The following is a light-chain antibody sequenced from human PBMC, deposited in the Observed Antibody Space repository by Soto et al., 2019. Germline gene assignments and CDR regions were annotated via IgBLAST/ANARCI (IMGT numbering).Light chain of an antibody. J-gene: IGKJ1*01. V-gene: IGKV1-8*01. CDR3: QQYYSYPWT. CDR1: QGISSY. CDR2: AAS. Sequence: AIRMTQSPSSLSASPGDRVTITCRASQGISSYLVWYQQKPGKAPKRLIYAASTLQSGGPSRFSGSGSGTDFTLTISCRQSEDFATDYCQQYYSYPWTFGQGTKVDIK.